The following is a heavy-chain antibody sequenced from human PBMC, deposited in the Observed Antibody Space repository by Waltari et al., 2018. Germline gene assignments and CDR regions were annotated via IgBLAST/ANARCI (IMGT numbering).Heavy chain of an antibody. CDR3: AVVKQQLTLWDAFDI. V-gene: IGHV3-23*04. Sequence: EVQLVESGGGLVQPGGSLRLSCAASGFTFSSYAMIWVRQAPGKGLECVSAISGSGGSTYYADSVKGRFTISRDNSKNTLYLQMNSLRAEDTAVYYCAVVKQQLTLWDAFDIWGQGTMVTVSS. D-gene: IGHD6-13*01. CDR1: GFTFSSYA. J-gene: IGHJ3*02. CDR2: ISGSGGST.